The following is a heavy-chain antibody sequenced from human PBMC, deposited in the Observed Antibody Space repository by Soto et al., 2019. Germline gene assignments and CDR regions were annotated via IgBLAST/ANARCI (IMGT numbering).Heavy chain of an antibody. J-gene: IGHJ3*02. CDR2: IYYSGST. CDR1: GGSISSYY. CDR3: ARESSYCSGGSCYSYAFDI. Sequence: PSETLSLTCTVSGGSISSYYWSWTRQPPGKGLEWIGYIYYSGSTNYNPSLKSRVTISVDTSKNQFSLKLSSVTAADTAVYYCARESSYCSGGSCYSYAFDIWGQGTMVTVSS. V-gene: IGHV4-59*01. D-gene: IGHD2-15*01.